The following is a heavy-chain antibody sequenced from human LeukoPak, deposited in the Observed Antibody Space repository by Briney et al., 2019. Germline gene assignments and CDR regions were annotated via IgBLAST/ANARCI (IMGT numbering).Heavy chain of an antibody. Sequence: ASVKVSCKASGYTFTSYGISWVRQAPGQGLEWMGWISAYNGNTNYAQELQGRVTMTTDTSTSTAYMELRSLRSDDTAVYYCARGGAAEYYYYYYMDVWGKGTTVTVSS. CDR2: ISAYNGNT. J-gene: IGHJ6*03. D-gene: IGHD6-13*01. V-gene: IGHV1-18*01. CDR3: ARGGAAEYYYYYYMDV. CDR1: GYTFTSYG.